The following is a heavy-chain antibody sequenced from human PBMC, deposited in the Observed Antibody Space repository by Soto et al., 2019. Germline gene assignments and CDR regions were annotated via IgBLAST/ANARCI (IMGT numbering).Heavy chain of an antibody. Sequence: SGPTLVNPTQTLTLTCTFSGFSLSTSGVGVGWIRQPPGKALEWLAVIYWDDSKTYSPSLKSRLTITKDTSRDQVVLTMTNMDPVDTATYYCAHKGSGSRAIDYWGQGAPVTVSS. CDR3: AHKGSGSRAIDY. V-gene: IGHV2-5*02. D-gene: IGHD3-10*01. J-gene: IGHJ4*02. CDR1: GFSLSTSGVG. CDR2: IYWDDSK.